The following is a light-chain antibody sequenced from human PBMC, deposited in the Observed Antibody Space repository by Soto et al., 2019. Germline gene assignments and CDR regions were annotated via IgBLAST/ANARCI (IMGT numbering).Light chain of an antibody. CDR3: QQYGSSPRIT. CDR2: GAS. V-gene: IGKV3-20*01. J-gene: IGKJ4*01. CDR1: QSVGSDY. Sequence: EIVLTQSPGTLSLSPGERASLSCRASQSVGSDYLAWYQQKPGQAPRLLIYGASIRATGIPDRFSGSGSGTDFTLTISRLEPEDFAVYYCQQYGSSPRITFGGGTKVDI.